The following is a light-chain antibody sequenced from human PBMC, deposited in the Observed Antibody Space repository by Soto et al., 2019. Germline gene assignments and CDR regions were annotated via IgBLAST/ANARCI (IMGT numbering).Light chain of an antibody. V-gene: IGKV1-5*01. CDR3: QQYGTYLWT. CDR2: DAS. CDR1: QSISSW. J-gene: IGKJ1*01. Sequence: IQMTQSPSTLSASVGDRVTITCRASQSISSWLAWYQQKPGKAPKLLIYDASSLESGVPSRFSGSGSGTEFTLTISSLQPDDFATYYCQQYGTYLWTFGQGTKVAIK.